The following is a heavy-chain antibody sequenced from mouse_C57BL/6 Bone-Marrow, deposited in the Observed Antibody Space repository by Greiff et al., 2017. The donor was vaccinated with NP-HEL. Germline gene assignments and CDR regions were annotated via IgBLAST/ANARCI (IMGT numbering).Heavy chain of an antibody. CDR1: GFTFSSYA. Sequence: EVMLVESGGGLVKPGGSLKLSCAASGFTFSSYAMSWVRQTPEKRLEWVATISDGGSYTYYPDNVKGRFTISRDNAKNNLYLQMSHLKSEDTAMYYCARDRGYYYGSFAYWGQGTLVTVSA. V-gene: IGHV5-4*01. J-gene: IGHJ3*01. CDR3: ARDRGYYYGSFAY. CDR2: ISDGGSYT. D-gene: IGHD1-1*01.